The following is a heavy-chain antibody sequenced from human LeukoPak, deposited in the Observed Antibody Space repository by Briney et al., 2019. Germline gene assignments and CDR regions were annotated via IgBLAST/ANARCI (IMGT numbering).Heavy chain of an antibody. CDR2: ISGSGGST. J-gene: IGHJ6*02. V-gene: IGHV3-23*01. D-gene: IGHD3-3*01. CDR3: AKDGYYDFWSGYYYGSGGFRGMDV. CDR1: GFTFSSYA. Sequence: GGSLRLSCAASGFTFSSYAMSWVRQAPGKGLEWVSAISGSGGSTYYADSVKGRFTISRDNSKNTLYLQMNSLRAEDTAVCYCAKDGYYDFWSGYYYGSGGFRGMDVWGQGTTVTVSS.